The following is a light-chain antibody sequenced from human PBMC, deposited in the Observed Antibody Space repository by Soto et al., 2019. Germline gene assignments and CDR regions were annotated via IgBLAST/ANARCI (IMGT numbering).Light chain of an antibody. Sequence: QSALTQPASVSGSPGQSITISCTGTSSDVGGYNYVSWYQQHPGKAPKLMIYDVSNRPSGVSNRFSGSKSGNTASLTISGLQAEDEADYYCSSYTSIGTLVVFGGGTKLTVL. J-gene: IGLJ2*01. V-gene: IGLV2-14*01. CDR3: SSYTSIGTLVV. CDR2: DVS. CDR1: SSDVGGYNY.